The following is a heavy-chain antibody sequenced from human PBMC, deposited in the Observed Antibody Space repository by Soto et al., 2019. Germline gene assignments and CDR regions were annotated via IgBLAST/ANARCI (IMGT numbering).Heavy chain of an antibody. J-gene: IGHJ5*02. V-gene: IGHV4-4*07. CDR2: VYATGTT. CDR3: VRDGSKSLRDWFDP. CDR1: GGSISKFY. Sequence: ASETLSLTCNVSGGSISKFYWAWIRKTAGNGLEWMGRVYATGTTGYNPSLRSRVAMSVDISKKTFSLRLRSVTGADSGVYYCVRDGSKSLRDWFDPWGQGILVTVSS.